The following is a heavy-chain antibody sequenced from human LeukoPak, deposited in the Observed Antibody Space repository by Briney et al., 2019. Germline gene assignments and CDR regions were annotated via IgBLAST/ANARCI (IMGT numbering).Heavy chain of an antibody. Sequence: GGSLRLSCAASGFTFSRYWMSWVRQAPGKGLEWVSVIYSGGSTYYADSVKGRFTISRDNSKNTLYLQMNSLRAEDTAVYYCARGPYYYYGMDVWGQGTTVTVSS. J-gene: IGHJ6*02. CDR1: GFTFSRYW. CDR3: ARGPYYYYGMDV. V-gene: IGHV3-66*01. CDR2: IYSGGST.